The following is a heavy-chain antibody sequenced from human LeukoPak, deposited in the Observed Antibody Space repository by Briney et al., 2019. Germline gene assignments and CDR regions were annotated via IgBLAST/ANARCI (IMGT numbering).Heavy chain of an antibody. Sequence: ASVKVSCKAAGYTFTWYYMFWVRQAPGQGLEWMGRINPNSGGTNYAQKFQGRVTMTRDTSISTAYMELSRLRSDDMAVYYCARGYCSGGSCYSVENWFDPWGQGTLVTVSS. V-gene: IGHV1-2*06. J-gene: IGHJ5*02. CDR1: GYTFTWYY. CDR2: INPNSGGT. CDR3: ARGYCSGGSCYSVENWFDP. D-gene: IGHD2-15*01.